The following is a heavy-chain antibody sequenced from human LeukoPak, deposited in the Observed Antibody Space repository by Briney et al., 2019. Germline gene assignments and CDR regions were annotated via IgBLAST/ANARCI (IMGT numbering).Heavy chain of an antibody. CDR3: ARDPIAYCGADCYSD. V-gene: IGHV4-31*03. Sequence: SETLSLTCTVSSGSISSSSYYWSWIRQHPGKGLEWIGYIYYTGSTYYNPSLKNRLTISIDTSKSQFSLKLTSVTAADTAVYYCARDPIAYCGADCYSDWGQGTLVTVSS. CDR1: SGSISSSSYY. D-gene: IGHD2-21*02. CDR2: IYYTGST. J-gene: IGHJ4*02.